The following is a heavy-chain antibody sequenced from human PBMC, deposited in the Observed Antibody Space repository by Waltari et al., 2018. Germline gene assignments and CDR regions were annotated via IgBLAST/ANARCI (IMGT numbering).Heavy chain of an antibody. CDR2: IIPTFGTA. D-gene: IGHD3-9*01. J-gene: IGHJ6*02. Sequence: QAQLVQSGAEVKKPGYSVKVYCKASGGTFSRYATSWVRPATRQGLEWMGGIIPTFGTANYAQKFQGRVTITADESTSTAYIELSSLRSEDTAVYYCASQRELRYFDWLPGDGMDVWGQGTTVTVSS. CDR1: GGTFSRYA. V-gene: IGHV1-69*01. CDR3: ASQRELRYFDWLPGDGMDV.